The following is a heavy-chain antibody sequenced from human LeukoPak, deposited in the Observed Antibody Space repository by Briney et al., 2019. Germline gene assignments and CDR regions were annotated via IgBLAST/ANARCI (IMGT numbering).Heavy chain of an antibody. CDR1: GLTFSSYS. CDR3: ARRFGDYSSYFDY. V-gene: IGHV3-21*01. J-gene: IGHJ4*02. CDR2: ISSSSSYI. D-gene: IGHD4-11*01. Sequence: GGSLRLSCAASGLTFSSYSMNWVRQAPGKGLEWVSSISSSSSYIYYADSVKGRFTISRDNAKNSLYLQMNSLRAEDTAVYYCARRFGDYSSYFDYWGQGTLVTVSS.